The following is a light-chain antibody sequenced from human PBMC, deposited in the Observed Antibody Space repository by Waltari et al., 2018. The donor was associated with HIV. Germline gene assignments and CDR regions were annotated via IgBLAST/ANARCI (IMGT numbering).Light chain of an antibody. V-gene: IGLV1-51*01. J-gene: IGLJ2*01. Sequence: QSVLTQPPSVSAAPGQKVAISCSVSSSNIGNGYVSWYQHVPGSAPKLLIYDNNQRPSGIPDRFSGSKSGTSATLDITGLQTGDEADYYCGTWDRNLGAAVFGGGTKLTVL. CDR3: GTWDRNLGAAV. CDR1: SSNIGNGY. CDR2: DNN.